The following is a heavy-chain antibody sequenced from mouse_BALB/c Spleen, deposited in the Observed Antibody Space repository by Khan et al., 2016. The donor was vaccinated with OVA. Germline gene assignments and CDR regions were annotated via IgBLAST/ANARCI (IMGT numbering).Heavy chain of an antibody. CDR3: ASHLTGSFAY. J-gene: IGHJ3*01. CDR2: ISSGGDYT. D-gene: IGHD4-1*01. V-gene: IGHV5-6*01. Sequence: EVELVESGGDLVKPGGSLKLSCAASGFTFSSYSMSWVRQTPDKRLEWVATISSGGDYTYYPDNLKGRFTISRDNAKNTLYLQMSSLKSEDTAMYYGASHLTGSFAYWGQGTLVTVSA. CDR1: GFTFSSYS.